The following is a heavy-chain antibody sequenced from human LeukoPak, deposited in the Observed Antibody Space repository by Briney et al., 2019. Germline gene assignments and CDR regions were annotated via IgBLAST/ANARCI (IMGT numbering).Heavy chain of an antibody. J-gene: IGHJ1*01. CDR3: AKDKFQGYFQH. Sequence: GGSLRLSCAASGFTFSDHYMSWVRQAPGKGLEWVSAISGSGGSTYYADSVKGRFTISRDNSKNTLYLQMNSLRAEDTAVYYCAKDKFQGYFQHWGQGTLVTVSS. CDR2: ISGSGGST. CDR1: GFTFSDHY. V-gene: IGHV3-23*01.